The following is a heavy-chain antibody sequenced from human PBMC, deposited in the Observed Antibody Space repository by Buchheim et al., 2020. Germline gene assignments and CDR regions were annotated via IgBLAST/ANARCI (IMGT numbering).Heavy chain of an antibody. CDR1: GYTFTNYE. Sequence: QVHLVQSGAEVKKPGASVKVSCKTAGYTFTNYEVSWVRLAAGRGLEWMGWMNPNSGNTGYLQKFQGRVTMTRNTSISTAYMELRNLRSDDTAVYFCARGSGALASMTRGIIMFCGQGTL. V-gene: IGHV1-8*01. J-gene: IGHJ4*02. CDR2: MNPNSGNT. D-gene: IGHD3-10*01. CDR3: ARGSGALASMTRGIIMF.